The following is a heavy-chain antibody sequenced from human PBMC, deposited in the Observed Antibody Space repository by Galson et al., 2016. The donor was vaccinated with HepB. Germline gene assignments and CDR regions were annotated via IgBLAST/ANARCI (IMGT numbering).Heavy chain of an antibody. CDR1: GYPFSSFD. CDR2: MNTINGKT. J-gene: IGHJ4*02. V-gene: IGHV1-8*01. Sequence: SVKVSCKASGYPFSSFDINWVRQATGQGLEWMGWMNTINGKTGYAQKFQGRVTMTKDTYITTAYMELTNLTLEDTAIYYCARVAGRVVGNDNWGQGTLVSVSS. CDR3: ARVAGRVVGNDN.